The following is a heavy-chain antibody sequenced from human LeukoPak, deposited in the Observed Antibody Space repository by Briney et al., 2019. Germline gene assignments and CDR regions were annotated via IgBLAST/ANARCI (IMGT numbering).Heavy chain of an antibody. V-gene: IGHV4-38-2*02. CDR2: FYHGGST. Sequence: SETLSLTCTVSGYSISTGYYWDWIRQPPGKGLEWIGTFYHGGSTYYNPSLKSRVTISVDTSKNQFSLKLSSVTAADTAVYYCAKGYCRGNSCYDDRGAFDYWGQGTLVTVSS. D-gene: IGHD2-2*01. CDR1: GYSISTGYY. CDR3: AKGYCRGNSCYDDRGAFDY. J-gene: IGHJ4*02.